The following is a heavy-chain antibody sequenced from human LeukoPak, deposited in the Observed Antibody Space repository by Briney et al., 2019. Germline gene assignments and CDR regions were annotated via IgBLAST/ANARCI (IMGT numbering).Heavy chain of an antibody. J-gene: IGHJ4*02. CDR1: GYTFTSYD. D-gene: IGHD3-10*01. V-gene: IGHV1-8*03. CDR3: ARRSAYGSGSYYVDY. CDR2: MNPNSGNT. Sequence: GASVKVSCKASGYTFTSYDINWVRQATGQGLKWMGWMNPNSGNTGYAQKFQGKVTITRNTSITTTYMELSSLRSEDTAVYYCARRSAYGSGSYYVDYWGQGTLVTVSS.